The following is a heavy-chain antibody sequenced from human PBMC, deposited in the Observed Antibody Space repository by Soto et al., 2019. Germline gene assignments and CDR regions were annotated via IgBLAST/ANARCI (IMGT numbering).Heavy chain of an antibody. CDR3: ARDQDSDNYVYAGSQEPYGMDV. Sequence: SVKVSCKASGGTFSSYAISWVRQAPGQGLEWMGGIIPIFGSANFAQKFQGRVTITADRFTSTVYMELSSLTSEDTATYYCARDQDSDNYVYAGSQEPYGMDVWGQGTTVTVSS. V-gene: IGHV1-69*06. J-gene: IGHJ6*02. D-gene: IGHD3-16*01. CDR2: IIPIFGSA. CDR1: GGTFSSYA.